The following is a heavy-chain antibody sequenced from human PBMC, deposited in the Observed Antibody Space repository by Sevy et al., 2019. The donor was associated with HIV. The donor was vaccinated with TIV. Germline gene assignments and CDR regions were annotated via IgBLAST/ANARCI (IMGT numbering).Heavy chain of an antibody. J-gene: IGHJ6*02. CDR2: IKSITDGGTT. CDR1: GFTFSNAW. Sequence: GGSLRLSCAASGFTFSNAWMSWVRQAPGKGLGWVGRIKSITDGGTTDYAAPVKGRFTISRDDSKNTLYLQMNSLKTEDTAVYYCTSRITMVRGVLPQYYYGMDVWGQGTTVTVSS. D-gene: IGHD3-10*01. V-gene: IGHV3-15*01. CDR3: TSRITMVRGVLPQYYYGMDV.